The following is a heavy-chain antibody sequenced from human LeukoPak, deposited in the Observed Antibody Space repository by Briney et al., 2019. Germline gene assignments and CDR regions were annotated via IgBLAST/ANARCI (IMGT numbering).Heavy chain of an antibody. V-gene: IGHV3-33*06. Sequence: GGSLRLSCAASGFTFSSYGMHWVRQAPGKGLEWVAVVWGDGSSQNYADSVKGRFTISRDNSKNLVFLQMNSLRAEDTAVYYCAKDQWNPDFWGQGTLVSVSS. D-gene: IGHD6-19*01. CDR1: GFTFSSYG. J-gene: IGHJ4*02. CDR2: VWGDGSSQ. CDR3: AKDQWNPDF.